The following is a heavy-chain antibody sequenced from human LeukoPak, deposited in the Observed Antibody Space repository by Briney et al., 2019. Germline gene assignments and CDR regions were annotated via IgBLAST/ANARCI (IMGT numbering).Heavy chain of an antibody. CDR3: ARGGMIRGFDS. D-gene: IGHD3-22*01. Sequence: PSDTLSLTRTVSGGSLFSYYWSWLRHPGGKGVEGVGRVYTSGNDKPYDNASLKSRVSLSIDKSNTQFSLTLTSLRAAGPAVYYCARGGMIRGFDSWGEGSQVSVCS. CDR2: VYTSGNDKP. V-gene: IGHV4-4*07. CDR1: GGSLFSYY. J-gene: IGHJ5*01.